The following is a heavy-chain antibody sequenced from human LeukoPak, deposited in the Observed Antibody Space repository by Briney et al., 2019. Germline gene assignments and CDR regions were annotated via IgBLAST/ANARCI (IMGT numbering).Heavy chain of an antibody. CDR1: GFTFSSYA. D-gene: IGHD1-26*01. CDR2: ISYDGSNK. CDR3: ARSPGILGTNYFDY. Sequence: GRSLRLSCAASGFTFSSYAMHWVRQAPGKGLEWVAVISYDGSNKNYADSVKGRLTISGDNSKNTLYLQMNSLRAEDTSVYYCARSPGILGTNYFDYWGQGTLVTVSS. J-gene: IGHJ4*02. V-gene: IGHV3-30*04.